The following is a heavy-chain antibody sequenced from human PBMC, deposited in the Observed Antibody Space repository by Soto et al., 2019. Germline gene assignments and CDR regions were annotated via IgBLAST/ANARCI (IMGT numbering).Heavy chain of an antibody. V-gene: IGHV3-23*01. CDR3: AKRSPVSTYYFDY. J-gene: IGHJ4*02. Sequence: EVQLLESGGDLVQAGGSLRLSCAASGFSFSSYGMSWVRQAPGKGLEWVSSISGGGGTTYYADSVKGRFTISRDNSKNTLYLQMNSLKVEDTAVYYCAKRSPVSTYYFDYWGQGTLVTVSS. CDR2: ISGGGGTT. CDR1: GFSFSSYG.